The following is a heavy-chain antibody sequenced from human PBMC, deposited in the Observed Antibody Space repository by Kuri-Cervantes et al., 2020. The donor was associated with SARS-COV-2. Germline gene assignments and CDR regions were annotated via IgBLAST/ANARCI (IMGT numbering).Heavy chain of an antibody. CDR2: IYYSGST. CDR3: ARAGYYFDY. V-gene: IGHV4-59*01. CDR1: GFNFSRTD. J-gene: IGHJ4*02. Sequence: ESLKISCAASGFNFSRTDMHWVRQPPGKGLEWIGYIYYSGSTNYNPSLKSRVTISVDTSKNQFSLKLSSVTAADTAVYYCARAGYYFDYWGQGTLVTVSS.